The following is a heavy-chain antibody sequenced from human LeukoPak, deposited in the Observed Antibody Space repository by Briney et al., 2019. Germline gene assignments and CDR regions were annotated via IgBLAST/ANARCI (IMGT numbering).Heavy chain of an antibody. Sequence: SETLSLTCTVSGGSISSNSYYWGWIRQPPGKGLEWIGSIYYSGSTYYNPSLKSRVTISVDTSKNQFSLKLSSVTAADTAVYYCARHKTGTTYDPFNYWGQGTLVTVSS. CDR1: GGSISSNSYY. CDR3: ARHKTGTTYDPFNY. V-gene: IGHV4-39*01. J-gene: IGHJ4*02. CDR2: IYYSGST. D-gene: IGHD1-1*01.